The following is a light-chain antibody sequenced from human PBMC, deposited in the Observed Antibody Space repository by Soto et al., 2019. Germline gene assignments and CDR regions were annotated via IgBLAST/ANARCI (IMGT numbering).Light chain of an antibody. Sequence: ETVLTQSPGTLSLSPGERATLSCRASHSISSRYLAWYQRKPGQASRLLIYGTSSRATGIPDRXSGSGSGXXXXXXXXXXEPEDFAVYYCQQYGDSGISFGGGTKVEI. CDR3: QQYGDSGIS. J-gene: IGKJ4*01. V-gene: IGKV3-20*01. CDR2: GTS. CDR1: HSISSRY.